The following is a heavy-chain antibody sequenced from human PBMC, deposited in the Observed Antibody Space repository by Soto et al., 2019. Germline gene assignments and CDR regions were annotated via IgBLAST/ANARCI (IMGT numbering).Heavy chain of an antibody. D-gene: IGHD5-12*01. CDR3: ARGFIVATLAIDY. CDR2: INHSGST. Sequence: SETLSLTCAVYGGSFSGYYWSWIRQPPGKGLEWIGEINHSGSTNYNPSLKSRVTISVDTSKNQFSLKLSSVTAADTAVYYCARGFIVATLAIDYWGQGTLVTVSS. CDR1: GGSFSGYY. V-gene: IGHV4-34*01. J-gene: IGHJ4*02.